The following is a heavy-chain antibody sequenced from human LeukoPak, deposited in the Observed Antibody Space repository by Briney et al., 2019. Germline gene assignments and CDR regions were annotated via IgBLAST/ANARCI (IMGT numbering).Heavy chain of an antibody. Sequence: GGSLRLSCAASGFTFSSYGMHWVRQAPGKGLEWVAVISYDGSNKYFADSVKGRFTISRDNPKSTLYLQMNSLRAEDTAVYYCAKSTTVTTQQRGYFDYWGQGTPVTVSS. CDR1: GFTFSSYG. CDR2: ISYDGSNK. D-gene: IGHD4-11*01. V-gene: IGHV3-30*18. J-gene: IGHJ4*02. CDR3: AKSTTVTTQQRGYFDY.